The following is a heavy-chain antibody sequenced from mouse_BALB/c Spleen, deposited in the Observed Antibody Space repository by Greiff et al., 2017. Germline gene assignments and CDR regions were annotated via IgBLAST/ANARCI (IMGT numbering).Heavy chain of an antibody. CDR3: ARSPGFYYAMDY. CDR1: GFTFSSFG. CDR2: ISSGSSTI. Sequence: EVKLEESGGGLVQPGGSRKLSCAASGFTFSSFGMHWVRQAPEKGLEWVAYISSGSSTIYYADTVKGRFTISRDNPKNTLFLQMTSLRSEDTAMYYCARSPGFYYAMDYWGQGTSVTVSS. J-gene: IGHJ4*01. D-gene: IGHD3-1*01. V-gene: IGHV5-17*02.